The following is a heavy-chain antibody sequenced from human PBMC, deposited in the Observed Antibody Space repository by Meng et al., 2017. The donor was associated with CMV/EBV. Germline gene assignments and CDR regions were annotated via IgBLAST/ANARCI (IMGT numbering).Heavy chain of an antibody. J-gene: IGHJ6*02. CDR3: ARDRTIFGVRNYYYYGMDV. CDR2: ISSSSSYI. D-gene: IGHD3-3*01. Sequence: GGSLRLSCAASGFTFSDYYMDWVRQAPGKGLEWVSSISSSSSYIYYADSVKGRFTISRDNAKNSLYLQMNSLRAEDTAVYYCARDRTIFGVRNYYYYGMDVWGQGTTVTVSS. CDR1: GFTFSDYY. V-gene: IGHV3-21*01.